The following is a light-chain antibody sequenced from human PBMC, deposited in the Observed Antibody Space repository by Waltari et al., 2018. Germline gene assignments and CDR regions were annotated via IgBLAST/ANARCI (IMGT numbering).Light chain of an antibody. CDR3: SSHTTRSLLGV. CDR2: DVT. CDR1: SHAVDDFNN. J-gene: IGLJ3*02. Sequence: QSVLTQPASVSGSTGQSITICCTGSSHAVDDFNNVAWYQQHPDKAPKLILFDVTTRASGVSSRFSGSKSANTASLTISGLQAEDEAFYYCSSHTTRSLLGVFGGGTKLTVL. V-gene: IGLV2-14*03.